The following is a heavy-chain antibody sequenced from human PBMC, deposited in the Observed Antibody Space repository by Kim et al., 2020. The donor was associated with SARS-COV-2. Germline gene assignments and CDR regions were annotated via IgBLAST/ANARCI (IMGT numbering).Heavy chain of an antibody. J-gene: IGHJ6*02. CDR1: GFTFSSYS. CDR3: ARVPYYYDSSGYYYYYYYGMDV. D-gene: IGHD3-22*01. V-gene: IGHV3-21*01. Sequence: GGSLRLSCAASGFTFSSYSMNWVRQAPGKGLEWVSSISSSSSYIYYADSVKGRFTISRDNAKNSLYLQMNSLRAEDTAVYYCARVPYYYDSSGYYYYYYYGMDVWGQGTTVTVSS. CDR2: ISSSSSYI.